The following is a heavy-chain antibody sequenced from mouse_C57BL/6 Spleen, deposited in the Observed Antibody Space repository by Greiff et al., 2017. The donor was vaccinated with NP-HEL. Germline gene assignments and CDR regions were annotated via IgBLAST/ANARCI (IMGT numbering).Heavy chain of an antibody. Sequence: QVQLKQSGAELVRPGASVKLSCKASGYTFTDYYINWVKQRPGQGLEWIARIYPGSGNTYYNEKFKGKATLTAEKSSSTAYMQLSSLTSEDSAVYFCARSEDGYPFDYWGQGTTLTVSS. V-gene: IGHV1-76*01. CDR3: ARSEDGYPFDY. CDR2: IYPGSGNT. CDR1: GYTFTDYY. J-gene: IGHJ2*01. D-gene: IGHD2-3*01.